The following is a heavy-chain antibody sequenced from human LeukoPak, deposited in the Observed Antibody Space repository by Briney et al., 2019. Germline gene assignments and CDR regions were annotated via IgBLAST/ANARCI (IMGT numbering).Heavy chain of an antibody. D-gene: IGHD3-22*01. J-gene: IGHJ4*02. CDR2: INPSGGST. V-gene: IGHV1-46*01. Sequence: ASVKVSCKASGYTFTSYYMHWVRQAPGQGLEWMGIINPSGGSTSYAQKFQGRVTMTRDMSTSTVYMELSSLRSEDTAVYYCARGGLNYYDSSGYCFDYWGQGTLVTVSS. CDR3: ARGGLNYYDSSGYCFDY. CDR1: GYTFTSYY.